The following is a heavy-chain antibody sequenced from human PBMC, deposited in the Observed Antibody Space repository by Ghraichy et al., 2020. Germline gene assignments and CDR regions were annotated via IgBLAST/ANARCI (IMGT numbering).Heavy chain of an antibody. J-gene: IGHJ4*02. Sequence: GGSLRLSCAASGFTFSSYWMHWVRQAPGKGLVWVSGINSDGSSTSCADSVKGRFTISRDNAKNTLYLQMNSLRVEETAVFYCARGRLTGTSSKFGYWGQGTLVTVSS. V-gene: IGHV3-74*01. D-gene: IGHD1-7*01. CDR1: GFTFSSYW. CDR2: INSDGSST. CDR3: ARGRLTGTSSKFGY.